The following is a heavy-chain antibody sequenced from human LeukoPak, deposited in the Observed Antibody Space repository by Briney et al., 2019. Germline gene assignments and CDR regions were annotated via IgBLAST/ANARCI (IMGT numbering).Heavy chain of an antibody. CDR1: GYIFRKYA. Sequence: GASVKVSCKASGYIFRKYAITWVRQAPGQGLEWMGWIDPYNGHTNRAQNFQGRVTMSTDTLTNTADMELRRLRSDDTAVYYCARGSRFGVVGRDAFDIWGQGTVVTVSS. CDR3: ARGSRFGVVGRDAFDI. CDR2: IDPYNGHT. J-gene: IGHJ3*02. V-gene: IGHV1-18*01. D-gene: IGHD3-3*01.